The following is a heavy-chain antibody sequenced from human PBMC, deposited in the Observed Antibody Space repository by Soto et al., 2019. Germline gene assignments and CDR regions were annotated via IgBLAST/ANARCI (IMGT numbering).Heavy chain of an antibody. Sequence: GGSLRISCAAPGFTFSSYGMHWVRQTPGKGLEWVAVISYDGSNKYYADSVKGRFTISRDNSKNTLYLQMNSLRAEDTAVYYCVLLAVELVATIGGGLSDAFDIWGQGTMVTVSS. CDR2: ISYDGSNK. J-gene: IGHJ3*02. CDR1: GFTFSSYG. D-gene: IGHD5-12*01. V-gene: IGHV3-30*03. CDR3: VLLAVELVATIGGGLSDAFDI.